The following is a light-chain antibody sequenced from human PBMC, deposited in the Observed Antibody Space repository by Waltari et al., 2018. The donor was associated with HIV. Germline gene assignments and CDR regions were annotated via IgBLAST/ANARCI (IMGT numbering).Light chain of an antibody. Sequence: QSALTQPPSASGSPGQSVTISCTGTSSDVGGYNSVSWYQQHPGKAPKLLIYEVTERPSGVSSRFSGSKSGYTASLTVSGLQAEDEADYYCSSYAGSRGLFGGGTKLTV. CDR2: EVT. V-gene: IGLV2-8*01. J-gene: IGLJ2*01. CDR1: SSDVGGYNS. CDR3: SSYAGSRGL.